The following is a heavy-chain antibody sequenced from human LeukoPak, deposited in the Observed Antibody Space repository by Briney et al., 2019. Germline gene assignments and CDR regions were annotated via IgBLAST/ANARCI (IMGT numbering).Heavy chain of an antibody. CDR3: ARSLGYYYYYMDV. V-gene: IGHV4-39*07. CDR2: IYSSGST. Sequence: PSETLSLTCSVSGASISSGSNYWGWIRQPPGKTLEWIGSIYSSGSTYYNPSLKSRVIIVIDTPKNHFSLTLSSVTAADTAVYYCARSLGYYYYYMDVWGKGTTVTVSS. CDR1: GASISSGSNY. J-gene: IGHJ6*03.